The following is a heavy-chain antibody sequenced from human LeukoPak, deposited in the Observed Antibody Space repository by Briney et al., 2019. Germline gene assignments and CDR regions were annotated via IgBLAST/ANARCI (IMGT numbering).Heavy chain of an antibody. CDR2: ISCDGSDK. J-gene: IGHJ4*02. CDR3: AKDLATKYTLDY. V-gene: IGHV3-30*18. Sequence: GRSLRLSCAASGSTFRSYGTHCARHAPGKGLEWVALISCDGSDKFFADSVRGRFTISRDNSKNTLYLQMNSLRAEDTAVYYCAKDLATKYTLDYWGQGTLVTVSS. D-gene: IGHD6-6*01. CDR1: GSTFRSYG.